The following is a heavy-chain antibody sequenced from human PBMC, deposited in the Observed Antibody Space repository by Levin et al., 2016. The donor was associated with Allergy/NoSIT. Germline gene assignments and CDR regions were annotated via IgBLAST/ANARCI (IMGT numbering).Heavy chain of an antibody. CDR3: ATPPDYGDNLVDH. Sequence: GESLKISCVASGFTFSNYWMSWVRQAPGKGLEWVANIKRDGSEKYYADSVKGRFTISRDNARNSLFLQMNSLRVEDTAVYYCATPPDYGDNLVDHWGQGTLVTVSS. J-gene: IGHJ4*02. D-gene: IGHD4/OR15-4a*01. CDR2: IKRDGSEK. CDR1: GFTFSNYW. V-gene: IGHV3-7*01.